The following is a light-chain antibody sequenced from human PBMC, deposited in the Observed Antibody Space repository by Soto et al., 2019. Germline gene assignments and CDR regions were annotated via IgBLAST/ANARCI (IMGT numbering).Light chain of an antibody. CDR2: EVT. V-gene: IGLV2-14*01. CDR3: FSFPPAHTPL. CDR1: SSDIGAYDY. J-gene: IGLJ1*01. Sequence: QSVLTQPASVSGSPGQSITISCTGTSSDIGAYDYVSWFQQHPDKAPKLMISEVTNRPSGVSDRFSGSKSGNAASLTISGLQAEDEAYYFCFSFPPAHTPLFGTGPKFT.